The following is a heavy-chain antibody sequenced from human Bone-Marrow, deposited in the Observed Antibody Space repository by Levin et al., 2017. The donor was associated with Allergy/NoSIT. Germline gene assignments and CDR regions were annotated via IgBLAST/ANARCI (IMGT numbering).Heavy chain of an antibody. CDR1: GFTVSTNY. V-gene: IGHV3-53*01. CDR2: IHSGGTT. CDR3: ARDSSSWYRAFEI. D-gene: IGHD6-13*01. J-gene: IGHJ3*02. Sequence: GESLKISCVASGFTVSTNYMSWVRQAPGKGLEWVSVIHSGGTTYYADSVKGRFTISRDISENTLYLQMNSLRAEDTAVYYCARDSSSWYRAFEIWGQGTKVTVS.